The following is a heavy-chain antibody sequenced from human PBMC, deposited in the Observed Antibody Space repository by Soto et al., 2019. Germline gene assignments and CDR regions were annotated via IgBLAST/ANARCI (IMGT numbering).Heavy chain of an antibody. CDR2: IFYSGTT. CDR1: GDSISSADYY. CDR3: ARDLWVEPELYYYGMDV. J-gene: IGHJ6*02. D-gene: IGHD1-1*01. V-gene: IGHV4-30-4*01. Sequence: SETLSLTCTVSGDSISSADYYWSWIRQTPGKGLEWIGHIFYSGTTYYNPSLKSRLTISVDTSKNHFSLRLTSVTAADTAVYYCARDLWVEPELYYYGMDVWSQGTTVTVSS.